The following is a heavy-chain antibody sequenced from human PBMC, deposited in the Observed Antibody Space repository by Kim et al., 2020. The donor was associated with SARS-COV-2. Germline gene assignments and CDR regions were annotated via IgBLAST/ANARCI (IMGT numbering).Heavy chain of an antibody. Sequence: GGSLRLSCGASGFTLSSYEMNWVRQAPGKGLEWVAYISSSGSTTYHAESVKGRFTISRDNAKKSLHLQMNSLRAEDTAVYYCARERGIANFGVVVRPDDAFDIWGQGTMVIVTS. CDR3: ARERGIANFGVVVRPDDAFDI. V-gene: IGHV3-48*03. J-gene: IGHJ3*02. D-gene: IGHD3-3*01. CDR2: ISSSGSTT. CDR1: GFTLSSYE.